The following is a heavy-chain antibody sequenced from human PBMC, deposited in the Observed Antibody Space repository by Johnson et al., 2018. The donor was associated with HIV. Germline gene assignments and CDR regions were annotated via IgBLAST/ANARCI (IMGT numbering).Heavy chain of an antibody. J-gene: IGHJ3*01. Sequence: VQLVESGGGLVQPGGSLRLSCATSGSTFSSNWMSWVRQAPGKGLEWVANINQDGSEKYHVDSVKGRFTISRDNGKSSLYLQMNSLRAEDTAVYYCARVRGLIAFDFWGQGTMVTVSS. V-gene: IGHV3-7*04. CDR3: ARVRGLIAFDF. CDR1: GSTFSSNW. CDR2: INQDGSEK.